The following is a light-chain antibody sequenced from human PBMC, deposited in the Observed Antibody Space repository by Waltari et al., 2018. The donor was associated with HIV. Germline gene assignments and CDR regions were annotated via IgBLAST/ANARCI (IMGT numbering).Light chain of an antibody. CDR2: EDI. J-gene: IGLJ2*01. Sequence: SYELTQPPSVLVSPGQTARITCSGDALPKKYAYWYQQKSGQAPVLVIYEDIKRPSGIPERFSGSSSGTMATLTISGAQVEDEADYYCYSTDSSGNHSWVFGGGTKLTVL. CDR3: YSTDSSGNHSWV. V-gene: IGLV3-10*01. CDR1: ALPKKY.